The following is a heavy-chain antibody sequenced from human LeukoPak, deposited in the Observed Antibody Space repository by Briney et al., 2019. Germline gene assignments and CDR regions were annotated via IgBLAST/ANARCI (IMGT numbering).Heavy chain of an antibody. CDR1: GLTFSSSW. CDR3: TRRLDD. V-gene: IGHV3-7*01. D-gene: IGHD3-16*01. CDR2: INPDGNKK. Sequence: AGGSLRLSCAVSGLTFSSSWMDWVRQAPGKGLEWVASINPDGNKKYSADSVKGRFTISRDNAQNSLYLQMNGLRVEDTAVYYCTRRLDDWGQGTLVTVSS. J-gene: IGHJ4*02.